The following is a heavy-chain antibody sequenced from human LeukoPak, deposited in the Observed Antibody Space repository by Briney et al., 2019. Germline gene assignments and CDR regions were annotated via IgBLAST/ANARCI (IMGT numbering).Heavy chain of an antibody. J-gene: IGHJ5*02. CDR3: ARVRMDWYDRSGQERTRFDP. CDR1: GFTFSSYA. V-gene: IGHV4-59*01. Sequence: GSLRLSCAASGFTFSSYAMSWVRQAPGKGPEWIGYIHQNGNTNYNLSLKSRVTISIDTSKSQFSLRLSSVTAADTAVYYCARVRMDWYDRSGQERTRFDPWGQGTLVIVSS. D-gene: IGHD3-22*01. CDR2: IHQNGNT.